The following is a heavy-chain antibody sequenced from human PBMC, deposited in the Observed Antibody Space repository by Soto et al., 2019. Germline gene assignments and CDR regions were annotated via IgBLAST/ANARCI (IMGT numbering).Heavy chain of an antibody. CDR3: ARGELTIDS. Sequence: EVQLVESGGGLVKPGGSLRVSGAASGFTFSSYSMNWVRQAPGKGLEWVSSISGSGYHKYYADSVRGRFTISRDNAKNSLYLQMNSPRAEDTAVYYCARGELTIDSWGQGTQITVSS. V-gene: IGHV3-21*02. D-gene: IGHD1-7*01. J-gene: IGHJ4*02. CDR2: ISGSGYHK. CDR1: GFTFSSYS.